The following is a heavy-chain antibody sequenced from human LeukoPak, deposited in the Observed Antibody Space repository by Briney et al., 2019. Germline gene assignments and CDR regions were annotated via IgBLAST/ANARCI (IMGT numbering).Heavy chain of an antibody. V-gene: IGHV3-30-3*01. CDR1: GFTFSSYA. CDR3: ARDRDDSSGWDPRYYYGMDV. D-gene: IGHD3-22*01. Sequence: GGSLRLSCAASGFTFSSYAMHWVRQAPGKGLEWVAVISYDGSNKYYADSVKGRFTISRDNAKNSLYLQMNSLRAEDTAVYYCARDRDDSSGWDPRYYYGMDVWGQGTTVTVSS. J-gene: IGHJ6*02. CDR2: ISYDGSNK.